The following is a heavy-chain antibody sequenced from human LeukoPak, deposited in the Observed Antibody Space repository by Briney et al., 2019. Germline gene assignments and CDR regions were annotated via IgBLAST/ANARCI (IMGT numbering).Heavy chain of an antibody. CDR3: ARWEAGPPYYYHGMDV. CDR2: IWYDGSKN. Sequence: GGSLRLSCAASGFTFRNYGMFWVREAPGKGLEYLAVIWYDGSKNYYADSVKGRLTTSRDNSKNTLYLQINSLRAEDTAVYYCARWEAGPPYYYHGMDVWGQGTAVTVSS. D-gene: IGHD1-26*01. CDR1: GFTFRNYG. J-gene: IGHJ6*02. V-gene: IGHV3-33*07.